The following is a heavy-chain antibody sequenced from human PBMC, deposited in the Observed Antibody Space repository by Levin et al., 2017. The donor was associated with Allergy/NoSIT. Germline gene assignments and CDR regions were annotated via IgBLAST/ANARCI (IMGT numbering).Heavy chain of an antibody. CDR3: AKSVGDPGAH. Sequence: LTGGSLRLSCAASGFNFSNYAMAWVRQAPGKGLEWVSGISATGVITYYADSVKGRFTISRDNSKTTVHFQMNSLKAEDTAVYYCAKSVGDPGAHWGRGTLVTVSS. V-gene: IGHV3-23*01. CDR1: GFNFSNYA. CDR2: ISATGVIT. J-gene: IGHJ4*02. D-gene: IGHD3-16*01.